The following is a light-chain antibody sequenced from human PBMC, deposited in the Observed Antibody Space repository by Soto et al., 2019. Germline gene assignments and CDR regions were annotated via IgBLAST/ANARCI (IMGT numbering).Light chain of an antibody. CDR2: DVS. CDR3: QHYNNLPFYT. V-gene: IGKV1-33*01. CDR1: QDIRNY. Sequence: DIQMTQSPSSLSASVGDRVTITCQASQDIRNYLNWYQQKSGKAPKVLIYDVSNLETGVPSRFSGSRYGTDFTLTISSLQPEDIATYYCQHYNNLPFYTLGQRTKVDIK. J-gene: IGKJ2*01.